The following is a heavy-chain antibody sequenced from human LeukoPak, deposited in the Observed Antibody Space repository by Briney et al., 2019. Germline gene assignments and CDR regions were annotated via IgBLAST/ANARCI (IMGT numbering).Heavy chain of an antibody. V-gene: IGHV1-18*01. CDR2: ISAYNGNT. CDR3: ARRRAARGNDY. Sequence: GASVKVSCKASGYTFTSYGISWVRQAPGQGLEGMGWISAYNGNTNYAQKLQGRVTMTTDTSTSKAYMELRSLRSDDTAVYYCARRRAARGNDYWGQGTLVTVSS. D-gene: IGHD6-6*01. J-gene: IGHJ4*02. CDR1: GYTFTSYG.